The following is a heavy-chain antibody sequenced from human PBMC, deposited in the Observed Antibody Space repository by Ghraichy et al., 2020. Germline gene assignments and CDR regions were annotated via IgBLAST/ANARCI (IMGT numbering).Heavy chain of an antibody. CDR2: IYSGGST. Sequence: GGSLRLSCAASGFTVSSNYMSWVRQAPGKGLEWVSVIYSGGSTYYADSVKGRFTISRDNSKNTLYLQMNSLRAEDTAVYYCASFRPYYYDSSGYYSYYWGQGTLVTVSS. CDR1: GFTVSSNY. CDR3: ASFRPYYYDSSGYYSYY. D-gene: IGHD3-22*01. J-gene: IGHJ4*02. V-gene: IGHV3-66*01.